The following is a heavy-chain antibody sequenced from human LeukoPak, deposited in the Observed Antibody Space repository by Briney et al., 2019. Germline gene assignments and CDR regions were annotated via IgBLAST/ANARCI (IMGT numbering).Heavy chain of an antibody. Sequence: GKSLKISCKGSGYSFTSYWIGWVRQMPGKGLEWMGIIYPGDSDTRYSPSFQGQVTISADKSISTAYLQWSSLKASDTAMYYCARQGPRSSTDFDYWGQGTLVTVSS. CDR1: GYSFTSYW. V-gene: IGHV5-51*01. CDR2: IYPGDSDT. D-gene: IGHD2-2*01. CDR3: ARQGPRSSTDFDY. J-gene: IGHJ4*02.